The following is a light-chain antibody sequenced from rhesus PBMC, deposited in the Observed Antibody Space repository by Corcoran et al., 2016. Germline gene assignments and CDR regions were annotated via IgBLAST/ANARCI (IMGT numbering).Light chain of an antibody. CDR1: QSLVHSNGNTY. CDR2: KVS. CDR3: MQYTHIPPWT. J-gene: IGKJ1*01. V-gene: IGKV2-65*01. Sequence: DVVMTQSPLALPITPGQPASISCRSSQSLVHSNGNTYLSWFQQKPGQPPRLLIYKVSNRYSGVPDRFSGSVAGTDFTLKISRVEAEDVGVYYCMQYTHIPPWTFGQGTKVEIK.